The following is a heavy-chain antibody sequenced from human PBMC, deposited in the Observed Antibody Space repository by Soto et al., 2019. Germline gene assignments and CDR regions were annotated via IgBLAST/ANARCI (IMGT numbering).Heavy chain of an antibody. CDR1: GGSISSYY. J-gene: IGHJ3*02. V-gene: IGHV4-59*01. CDR2: IYYSGST. Sequence: NPSETLSLTCTVSGGSISSYYWSWIRQPPGKGLEWIGYIYYSGSTNYNPSLKSRVTISVDTSKNQFSLKLSSVTAADTAVYYCAGCSGSRYDAFDILGQGTMVTVSS. D-gene: IGHD1-26*01. CDR3: AGCSGSRYDAFDI.